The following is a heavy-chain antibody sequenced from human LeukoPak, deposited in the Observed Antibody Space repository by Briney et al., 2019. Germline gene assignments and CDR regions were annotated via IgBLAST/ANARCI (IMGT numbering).Heavy chain of an antibody. CDR2: ISYDGSNK. V-gene: IGHV3-30*03. J-gene: IGHJ6*03. D-gene: IGHD4-11*01. CDR1: GFTFSSYG. CDR3: ARGVTTPEDSYYYYMAV. Sequence: GRSLRLSCAASGFTFSSYGMHWVRQAPGKGLEWVAVISYDGSNKYYADSVKGRFTISRDNSKNTLYLQMNSLRAEDTAVYYCARGVTTPEDSYYYYMAVWGKGTTVTVSS.